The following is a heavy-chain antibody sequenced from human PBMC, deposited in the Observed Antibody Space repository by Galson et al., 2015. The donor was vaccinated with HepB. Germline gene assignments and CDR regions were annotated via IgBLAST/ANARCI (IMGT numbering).Heavy chain of an antibody. D-gene: IGHD3-16*02. Sequence: SVKVSCKASGYTFPRYGISWVRQAPGQGLEWMGWINAYNGQPSYAQKLQGRVTMTTDTSTSTAYMELRSLRSDDTGVYFCARDRTPLTFGGVIVIPDSWGQGTLVTVSS. CDR2: INAYNGQP. V-gene: IGHV1-18*04. J-gene: IGHJ4*02. CDR3: ARDRTPLTFGGVIVIPDS. CDR1: GYTFPRYG.